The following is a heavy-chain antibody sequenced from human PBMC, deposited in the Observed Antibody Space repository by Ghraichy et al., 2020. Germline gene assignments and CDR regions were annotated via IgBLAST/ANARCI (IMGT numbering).Heavy chain of an antibody. CDR3: ARASTVVRFYYYDGMDV. Sequence: LSLTCVGSGFTFSSYNMNWVRQSPGKGLEWVSYISSGSKAIFYADSVKGRFTISRDNAQNSLYLQMNNLRDEDTAVYYCARASTVVRFYYYDGMDVWGQGTTVTVSS. V-gene: IGHV3-48*02. CDR1: GFTFSSYN. J-gene: IGHJ6*02. D-gene: IGHD4-23*01. CDR2: ISSGSKAI.